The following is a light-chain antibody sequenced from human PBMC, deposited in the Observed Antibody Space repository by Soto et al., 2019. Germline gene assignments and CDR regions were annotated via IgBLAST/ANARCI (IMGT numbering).Light chain of an antibody. CDR1: QTISTW. V-gene: IGKV1-5*01. CDR2: DAS. CDR3: QQFNNYLIT. Sequence: DIQMTQSPSTLSASVGYRFTITCRASQTISTWLSWYQHKAGKAPKLLIYDASSLESGVPSRFSGSGSGTDFTLTISSLQPEDFATYYCQQFNNYLITFGQGTRLEIK. J-gene: IGKJ5*01.